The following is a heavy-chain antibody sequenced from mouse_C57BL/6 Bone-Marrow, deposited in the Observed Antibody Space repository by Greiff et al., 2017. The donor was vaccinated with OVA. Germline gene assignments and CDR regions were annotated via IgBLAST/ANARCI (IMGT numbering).Heavy chain of an antibody. CDR3: ARRFTTVDYYAMDY. CDR2: IYPGSGST. D-gene: IGHD1-1*01. J-gene: IGHJ4*01. Sequence: QVQLQQPGAELVKPGASVKLSCKASGYTFTSYWMHWVKQRPGRGLEWIGDIYPGSGSTNYNEKFKSKATLTVDTSSSTAYMQLSSLTSEDSAVYYCARRFTTVDYYAMDYWGQGTSVTVSS. CDR1: GYTFTSYW. V-gene: IGHV1-55*01.